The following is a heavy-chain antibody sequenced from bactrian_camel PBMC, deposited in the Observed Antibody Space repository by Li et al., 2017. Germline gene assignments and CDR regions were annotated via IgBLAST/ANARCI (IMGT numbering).Heavy chain of an antibody. Sequence: HVQLVESGGGSAQTGGSLRLSCVVSGDHRMVAWFRQAPGTTREGVAGLGDDGSTSYAKFAEGRFTISRDNAKDTLYLQMNSLKPEDTNMYYCATSRITGRCRFDYWGQGTQVTVS. V-gene: IGHV3S55*01. CDR3: ATSRITGRCRFDY. J-gene: IGHJ6*01. D-gene: IGHD8*01. CDR2: LGDDGST. CDR1: GDHRMV.